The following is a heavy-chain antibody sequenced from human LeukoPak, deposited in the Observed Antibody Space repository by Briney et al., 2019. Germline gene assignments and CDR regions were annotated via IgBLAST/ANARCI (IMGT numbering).Heavy chain of an antibody. Sequence: GGSLRLSCAASGFTFSSYSMNWVRQAPGKGLEWVSSISSSSSYIYYADSVKGRFTISRDNAKNSLYLQMNSLRAEDTAVYYCARDKGRRWLQLSPYYFDYWGQGTLVTVSS. CDR1: GFTFSSYS. V-gene: IGHV3-21*01. CDR2: ISSSSSYI. D-gene: IGHD5-24*01. CDR3: ARDKGRRWLQLSPYYFDY. J-gene: IGHJ4*02.